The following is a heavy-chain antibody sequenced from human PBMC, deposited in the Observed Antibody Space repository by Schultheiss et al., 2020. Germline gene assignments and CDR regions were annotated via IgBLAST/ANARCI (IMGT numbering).Heavy chain of an antibody. J-gene: IGHJ6*02. Sequence: GESLRLSCAASGFTFSSYEMNWVRQAPGKGLEWVSYISSSSSYIYYADSVKGRFTISRDNAKNSLYLQMNSLRAEDTAVYYCARFAGSYYYYYGMDVWGRGTTVTVSS. D-gene: IGHD1-26*01. V-gene: IGHV3-21*05. CDR2: ISSSSSYI. CDR3: ARFAGSYYYYYGMDV. CDR1: GFTFSSYE.